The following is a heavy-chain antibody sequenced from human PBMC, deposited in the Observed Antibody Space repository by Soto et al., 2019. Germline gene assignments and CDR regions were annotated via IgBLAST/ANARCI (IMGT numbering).Heavy chain of an antibody. V-gene: IGHV4-59*01. CDR3: ARAPYGSGTKPYYFDY. CDR2: IYNSGST. Sequence: QVQLQESGPGLVKPSETLSLTCTVSGGSISSYYWSWIRQPPGKGLEWIGFIYNSGSTNYNPSLKSRVTISRDTSRNEVSLILSSVTAADTAVYYCARAPYGSGTKPYYFDYWGQGTLVTVSS. CDR1: GGSISSYY. J-gene: IGHJ4*02. D-gene: IGHD3-10*01.